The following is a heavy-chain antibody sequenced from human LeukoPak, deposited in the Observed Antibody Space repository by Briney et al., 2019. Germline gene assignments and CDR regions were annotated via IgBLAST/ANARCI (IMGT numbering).Heavy chain of an antibody. CDR3: AKDPGGREFDY. CDR2: ISSSSSYI. Sequence: PGGSLRLSCAASGFTFSSYSMNWVRQAPGKGLGWVSSISSSSSYIYYADSVKGRFTISRDNAKNSLYLQMNSLRAEDTAVYYCAKDPGGREFDYWGQGTLVTVSS. D-gene: IGHD1-26*01. V-gene: IGHV3-21*01. CDR1: GFTFSSYS. J-gene: IGHJ4*02.